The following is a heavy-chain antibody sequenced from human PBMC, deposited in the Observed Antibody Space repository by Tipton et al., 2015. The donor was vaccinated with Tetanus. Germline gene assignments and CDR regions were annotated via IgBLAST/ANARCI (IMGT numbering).Heavy chain of an antibody. CDR1: GGSISNYY. CDR2: IYYSGTT. D-gene: IGHD6-19*01. Sequence: TLSLTCTVSGGSISNYYWSWIRQPPGKGLEWIGYIYYSGTTNYNPSLKSRVTISVDTSKNQFSLQLTSVTAADAAAYYCARGGAVAGAFDIWGQGTIVTVSS. V-gene: IGHV4-59*01. J-gene: IGHJ3*02. CDR3: ARGGAVAGAFDI.